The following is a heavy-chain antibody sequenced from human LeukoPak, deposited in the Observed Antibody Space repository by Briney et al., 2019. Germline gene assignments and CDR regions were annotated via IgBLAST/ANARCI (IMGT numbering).Heavy chain of an antibody. CDR1: GFTFSSYW. CDR3: ARDLGIAAPDY. Sequence: PGGSLRLSCAASGFTFSSYWMHCVRQAPGKGLVWVSRINSDGSSASYADSVKGRFTISRDNAKNTLYLQMNSLRAEDTAVYYCARDLGIAAPDYWGQGTLVTVSS. J-gene: IGHJ4*02. V-gene: IGHV3-74*01. CDR2: INSDGSSA. D-gene: IGHD6-13*01.